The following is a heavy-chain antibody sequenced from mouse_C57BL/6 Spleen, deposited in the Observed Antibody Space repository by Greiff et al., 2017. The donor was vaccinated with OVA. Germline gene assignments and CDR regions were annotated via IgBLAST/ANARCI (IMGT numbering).Heavy chain of an antibody. CDR2: IYPSDSET. Sequence: QVQLQQPGAELVRPGSSVKLSCKASGYTFTSYWMDWVKQRPGQGLEWIGNIYPSDSETHYNQKFKDKATLTVDKSSSTAYMQLSSLTSADSEVYIYASTGADYDYAWAMGYWGQGTSVTVSS. J-gene: IGHJ4*01. D-gene: IGHD2-4*01. CDR1: GYTFTSYW. CDR3: ASTGADYDYAWAMGY. V-gene: IGHV1-61*01.